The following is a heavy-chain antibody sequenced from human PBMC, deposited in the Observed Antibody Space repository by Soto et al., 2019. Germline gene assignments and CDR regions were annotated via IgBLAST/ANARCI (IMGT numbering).Heavy chain of an antibody. CDR2: IYYTGRT. CDR3: ARHGYSYGGGYFDY. D-gene: IGHD5-18*01. J-gene: IGHJ4*02. Sequence: TSETLSLTCTVSGGSLKSGGYYWSWIRQHPGRGLEWIGDIYYTGRTYYNPSLENRVTFSVDTSKNQFSLKLSSVTAADTAVYYCARHGYSYGGGYFDYWGQGTLVTVSS. CDR1: GGSLKSGGYY. V-gene: IGHV4-31*03.